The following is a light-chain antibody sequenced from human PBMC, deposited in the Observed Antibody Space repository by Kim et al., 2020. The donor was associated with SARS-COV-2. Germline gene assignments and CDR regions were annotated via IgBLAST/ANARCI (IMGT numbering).Light chain of an antibody. Sequence: GRTVCISRTRPGGSLGSNFVHWNQQPPGSAPILVIHDNNQSPSGVPELFSGSIDRSANSASLTISGLETEDEADYFCQAYDDNKVIFGGGTQLTVL. CDR3: QAYDDNKVI. J-gene: IGLJ2*01. V-gene: IGLV6-57*03. CDR2: DNN. CDR1: GGSLGSNF.